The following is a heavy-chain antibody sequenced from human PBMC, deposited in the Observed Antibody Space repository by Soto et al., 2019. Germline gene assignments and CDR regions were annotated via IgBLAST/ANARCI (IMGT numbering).Heavy chain of an antibody. CDR1: GFTFSSYG. Sequence: VQLVESGGGVVQPGRSLRLSCAASGFTFSSYGMHWVRQAPGKGLEWVAVIWYDGSNKYYADSVKGRFTISRDNSKNTLYLQMNSLRAEDTAVYYCARVRGCSSTSCSDYYYYGMDVWGQGTTVTVSS. CDR3: ARVRGCSSTSCSDYYYYGMDV. J-gene: IGHJ6*02. D-gene: IGHD2-2*01. V-gene: IGHV3-33*01. CDR2: IWYDGSNK.